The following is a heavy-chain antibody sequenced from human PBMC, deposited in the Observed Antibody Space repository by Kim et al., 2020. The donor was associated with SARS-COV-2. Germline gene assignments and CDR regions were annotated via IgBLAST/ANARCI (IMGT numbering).Heavy chain of an antibody. CDR3: ARVIAAPGSWFDP. J-gene: IGHJ5*02. V-gene: IGHV1-2*02. CDR2: INPNSGGT. D-gene: IGHD6-6*01. CDR1: GYTFTGYY. Sequence: ASVKVSCKASGYTFTGYYMHWVRQAPGQGLEWMGWINPNSGGTNYAQKFQGRVTMTRDTSISTAYMELSRLRSDDTAVYYCARVIAAPGSWFDPWGQGTLVTVSS.